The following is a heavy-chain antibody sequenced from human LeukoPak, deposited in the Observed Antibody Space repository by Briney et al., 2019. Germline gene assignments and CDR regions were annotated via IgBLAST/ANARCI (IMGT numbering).Heavy chain of an antibody. D-gene: IGHD1-26*01. CDR3: ARDTYVGATSLDY. CDR2: ISGSCGTT. Sequence: GGSLRLSCAASGFTFSKYGMSWVRQAPGKGLEWVSVISGSCGTTYYADSVKGRFSISRDNAKKSLYLQMSSLRAEDTAVYYCARDTYVGATSLDYWGQGTLVTVSS. CDR1: GFTFSKYG. V-gene: IGHV3-23*01. J-gene: IGHJ4*02.